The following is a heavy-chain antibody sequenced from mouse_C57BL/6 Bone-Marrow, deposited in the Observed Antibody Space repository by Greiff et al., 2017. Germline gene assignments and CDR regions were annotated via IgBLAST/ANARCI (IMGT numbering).Heavy chain of an antibody. V-gene: IGHV1-64*01. CDR3: ARGIYYDYDVDY. CDR2: IHPNSGST. D-gene: IGHD2-4*01. CDR1: GYTFTSYW. Sequence: QVQLQQPGAELVKPGASVKLSCKASGYTFTSYWMHWVKQRPGQGLEWIGMIHPNSGSTNYNEKFKSKATLTVDKSSSTAYMQLSILTSEDSAVYYCARGIYYDYDVDYWGQGTTLTVSS. J-gene: IGHJ2*01.